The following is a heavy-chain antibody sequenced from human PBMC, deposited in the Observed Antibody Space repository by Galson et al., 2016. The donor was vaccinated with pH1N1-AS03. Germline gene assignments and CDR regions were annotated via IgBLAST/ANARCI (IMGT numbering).Heavy chain of an antibody. CDR1: GYTFTNYA. J-gene: IGHJ4*02. Sequence: CKASGYTFTNYAVHWVRQAPGQRLEWMGWINADNTDTEYSQKFQDRVTITRDTFATTAYMELSSLRSEDTAVYYCARTNYYHSSGDYWGQGTLVTVSS. V-gene: IGHV1-3*01. CDR3: ARTNYYHSSGDY. D-gene: IGHD3-22*01. CDR2: INADNTDT.